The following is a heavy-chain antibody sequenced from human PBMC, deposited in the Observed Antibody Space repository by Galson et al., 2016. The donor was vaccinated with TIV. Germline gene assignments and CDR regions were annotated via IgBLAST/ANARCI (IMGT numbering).Heavy chain of an antibody. CDR3: ARGPAIIIKSDGDYYSFNGMDV. CDR1: GYTFTDYY. Sequence: SVKVSCKASGYTFTDYYIHWVRQAPGQGLEWMGSINTNGGGTNCAQKFQGRVTMTRDTSVSTAYMELRSLTSDDTAGYYCARGPAIIIKSDGDYYSFNGMDVWGQGTTVTVSS. D-gene: IGHD3-10*01. V-gene: IGHV1-2*02. J-gene: IGHJ6*02. CDR2: INTNGGGT.